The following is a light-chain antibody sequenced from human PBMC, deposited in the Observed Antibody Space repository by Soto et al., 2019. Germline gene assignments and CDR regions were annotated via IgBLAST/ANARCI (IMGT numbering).Light chain of an antibody. V-gene: IGLV2-14*01. CDR2: EVT. J-gene: IGLJ7*01. CDR3: SSYTTSITHV. Sequence: QSALTQPASVSGSPGQSITISCTGTSSDIGAYNYVSWYQQHPGKAPKLIIYEVTERPSGVSNRFSGSKSGSTASLTISGLQAEDDADYYCSSYTTSITHVFGPGTQLTVL. CDR1: SSDIGAYNY.